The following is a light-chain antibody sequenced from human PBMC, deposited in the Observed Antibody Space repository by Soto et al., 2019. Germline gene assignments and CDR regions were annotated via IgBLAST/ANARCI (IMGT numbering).Light chain of an antibody. V-gene: IGKV3-11*01. J-gene: IGKJ3*01. Sequence: LTQSPAILSLSPGERATLSCTASQSVHTYIAWYQQRPGQPPRLLIHDTSHRASGVPARFRGSGSGTDFTLTITSLEPEDFAVYFCQQRRNWVSFGPGTRL. CDR3: QQRRNWVS. CDR2: DTS. CDR1: QSVHTY.